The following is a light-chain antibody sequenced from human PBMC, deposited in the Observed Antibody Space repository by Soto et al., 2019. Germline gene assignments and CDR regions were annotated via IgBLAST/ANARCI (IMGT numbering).Light chain of an antibody. J-gene: IGKJ4*01. CDR3: QQYYSYTG. Sequence: AIRMTQSPSSLSASTGDRVTITCRASQGISSYLAWYQQKPGKAPKLLIYAASTLQSGVPSRFSGSGSGTDFTLTISCLQSEDFATYYCQQYYSYTGLGGATKVDI. CDR2: AAS. CDR1: QGISSY. V-gene: IGKV1-8*01.